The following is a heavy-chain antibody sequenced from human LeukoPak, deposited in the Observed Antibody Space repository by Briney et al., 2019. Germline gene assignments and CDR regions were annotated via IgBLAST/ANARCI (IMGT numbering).Heavy chain of an antibody. Sequence: GRSLRLSCAASGLTFDDYAMHWVRQAPGKGLEWVSGISWNSGSIGYADSVKGRFTISRDNAKNSLYLQMNSLRAEDTALYYSAKAGCSTTSCYTRFQHWGQGTLVT. CDR2: ISWNSGSI. V-gene: IGHV3-9*01. D-gene: IGHD2-2*02. J-gene: IGHJ1*01. CDR1: GLTFDDYA. CDR3: AKAGCSTTSCYTRFQH.